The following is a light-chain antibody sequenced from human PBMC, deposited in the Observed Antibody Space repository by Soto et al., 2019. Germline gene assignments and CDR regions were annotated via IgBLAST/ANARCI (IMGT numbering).Light chain of an antibody. CDR1: QSICSY. V-gene: IGKV1-39*01. CDR3: QQSYSMPRT. CDR2: AAS. Sequence: DIQMTQSPSSLSASVGDRVTITCRARQSICSYLNWYQQKPGKAPKLLIYAASSLQSGVPSRFSGSGSGTDFTVTISSLQPEDFATYYCQQSYSMPRTFGGGTKVEIK. J-gene: IGKJ4*01.